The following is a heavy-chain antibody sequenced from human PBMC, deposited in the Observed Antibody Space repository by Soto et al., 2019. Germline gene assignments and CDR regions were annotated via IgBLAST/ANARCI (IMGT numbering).Heavy chain of an antibody. J-gene: IGHJ3*02. Sequence: GGSLRLSCSASGFTFSSYAMHWVRQAPGKGLEYVSAISSNGGSTYYADSVKGRFTISRDNSKNTLYLQMSRLRAEDTALYCCVGALDWFGELSSFDIWGQGTMVTVSS. CDR2: ISSNGGST. V-gene: IGHV3-64D*06. D-gene: IGHD3-10*01. CDR1: GFTFSSYA. CDR3: VGALDWFGELSSFDI.